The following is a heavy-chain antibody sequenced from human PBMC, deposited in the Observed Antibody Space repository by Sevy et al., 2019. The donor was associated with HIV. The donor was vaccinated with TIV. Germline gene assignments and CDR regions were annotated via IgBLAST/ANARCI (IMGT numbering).Heavy chain of an antibody. V-gene: IGHV3-30*18. Sequence: GGSLRLSCAASGFTFSSYGMHWVRQAPGKGLEWVAVISYDGSNKYYADSVKGRFTISRDNSKNTLYLQMNSLRAEDTAVYYCANVDLMVRGVIQSGWFDPWGQGTLVTVSS. CDR2: ISYDGSNK. CDR3: ANVDLMVRGVIQSGWFDP. J-gene: IGHJ5*02. D-gene: IGHD3-10*01. CDR1: GFTFSSYG.